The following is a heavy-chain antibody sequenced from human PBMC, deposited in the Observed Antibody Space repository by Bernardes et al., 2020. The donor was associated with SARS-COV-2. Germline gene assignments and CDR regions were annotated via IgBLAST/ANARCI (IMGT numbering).Heavy chain of an antibody. CDR1: GFSFSDSW. CDR3: SFTLDY. J-gene: IGHJ4*02. CDR2: IKGDGSEK. V-gene: IGHV3-7*03. Sequence: GGSLRLSCAASGFSFSDSWMDWVRQAPGKGLEWVANIKGDGSEKYYLDSVKGRFTISRDNTKNSLYLEMSSLRAEDTALYFCSFTLDYLGQGTLVTVSS.